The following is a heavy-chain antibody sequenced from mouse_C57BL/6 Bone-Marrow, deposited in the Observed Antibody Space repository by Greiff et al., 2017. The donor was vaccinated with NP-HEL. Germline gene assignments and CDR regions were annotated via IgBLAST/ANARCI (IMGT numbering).Heavy chain of an antibody. CDR3: ARHGAGTYWYFDV. J-gene: IGHJ1*03. Sequence: EVKLVESGGGLVQPGGSLKLSCAASGFTFSDYGMAWVRQAPRKGPEWVAFISNLAYSIYYADTVTGRFTISRENAKNTLYLEMSSLRSEDTAMYYCARHGAGTYWYFDVWGTGTTVTVSS. D-gene: IGHD4-1*01. CDR1: GFTFSDYG. V-gene: IGHV5-15*01. CDR2: ISNLAYSI.